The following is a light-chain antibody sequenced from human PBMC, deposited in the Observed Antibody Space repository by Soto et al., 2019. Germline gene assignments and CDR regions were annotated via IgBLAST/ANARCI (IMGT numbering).Light chain of an antibody. J-gene: IGLJ3*02. V-gene: IGLV2-14*03. CDR2: DVS. Sequence: QSALTQPASVSGSPGQSITISCTGTSSDVGGYNYVSWYQQHPGKAPKLMIYDVSSRPAGVSNRFSGSKSGNTAPMTLSGRQAEDEAEDYCISYTSRNTWVFGGGTKVTVL. CDR3: ISYTSRNTWV. CDR1: SSDVGGYNY.